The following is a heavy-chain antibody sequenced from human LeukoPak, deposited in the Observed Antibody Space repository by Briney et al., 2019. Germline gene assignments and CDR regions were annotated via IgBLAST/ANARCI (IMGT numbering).Heavy chain of an antibody. J-gene: IGHJ6*03. CDR1: GYTFTGYY. D-gene: IGHD6-13*01. CDR3: ARVRAAAPYYYMDV. Sequence: ASVKLSGKASGYTFTGYYMHWVRQAPGQGLEWMGWINPNSGGTNYAQKFQGRVTMTRDTSIGTAYVELSRLRSDDSAVYYCARVRAAAPYYYMDVWGKGTTVTVS. V-gene: IGHV1-2*02. CDR2: INPNSGGT.